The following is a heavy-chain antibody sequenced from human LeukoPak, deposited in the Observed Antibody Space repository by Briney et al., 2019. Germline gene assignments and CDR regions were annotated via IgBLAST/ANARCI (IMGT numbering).Heavy chain of an antibody. CDR2: ISGSGGST. Sequence: GGSLRLSCVVSGFTFSSYAMSWVRQAPGKGLEWVSGISGSGGSTYYADSVKGRFTISRDNTKNTLYLQMNSLRAEDTAVYYCAKISIHYYYDSSGHNDYWGQGTLVTVSS. CDR1: GFTFSSYA. D-gene: IGHD3-22*01. J-gene: IGHJ4*02. V-gene: IGHV3-23*01. CDR3: AKISIHYYYDSSGHNDY.